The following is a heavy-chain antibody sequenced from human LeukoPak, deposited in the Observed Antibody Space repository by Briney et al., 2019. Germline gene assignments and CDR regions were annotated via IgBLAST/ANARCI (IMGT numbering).Heavy chain of an antibody. V-gene: IGHV4-59*01. Sequence: SETLSLTCTVSVRSIWRWHGSWIRQPPGKGLEWVSYIYYSGCNNYNSALKSQVTISADTSKNQFSLKLSSVTAADTDVYYCARIGGIPLGSFDIWGQGTMVTVSS. J-gene: IGHJ3*02. D-gene: IGHD2-2*02. CDR3: ARIGGIPLGSFDI. CDR2: IYYSGCN. CDR1: VRSIWRWH.